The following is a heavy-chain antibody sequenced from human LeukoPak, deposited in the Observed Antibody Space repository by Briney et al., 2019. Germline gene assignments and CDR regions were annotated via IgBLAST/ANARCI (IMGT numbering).Heavy chain of an antibody. V-gene: IGHV3-9*01. D-gene: IGHD5-12*01. CDR2: ITWNSGTI. CDR3: AKDTRVACTTGGFDY. CDR1: GFTFHDYA. J-gene: IGHJ4*02. Sequence: PGGSLRLSCAASGFTFHDYAMHWVRQAPGKGLEWVSGITWNSGTIGYADSVKGRFTISRDNAKNSLHLQMNSLRDDDTAFYYCAKDTRVACTTGGFDYWGQGTLVTVSS.